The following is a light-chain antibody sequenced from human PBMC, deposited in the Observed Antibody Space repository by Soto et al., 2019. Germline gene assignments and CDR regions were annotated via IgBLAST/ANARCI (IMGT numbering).Light chain of an antibody. V-gene: IGLV2-14*01. CDR1: RXDVGAYNL. CDR2: EVR. Sequence: QSVLTQPASVSGSPGQSITISCSGTRXDVGAYNLVSWYQQPPGKAPQLLIYEVRNRPSGISSRFSGSRSGNTASLTISSLLPEDEADYYCSAYTSSSTLEVFGTGTKVTVL. CDR3: SAYTSSSTLEV. J-gene: IGLJ1*01.